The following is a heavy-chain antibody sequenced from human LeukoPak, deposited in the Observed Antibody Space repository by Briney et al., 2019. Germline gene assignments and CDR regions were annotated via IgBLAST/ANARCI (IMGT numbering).Heavy chain of an antibody. CDR1: GFTFSSYA. V-gene: IGHV3-30*04. Sequence: GGSLRLSCAASGFTFSSYAMHWVRQAPGKGLEWVAVISYDGSNKYYADSVKGRFTISRDNSKNTLYLQMNSLRAEDTALYYCAKGLNFGAFDIWGQGTMVTVSS. D-gene: IGHD1-7*01. J-gene: IGHJ3*02. CDR3: AKGLNFGAFDI. CDR2: ISYDGSNK.